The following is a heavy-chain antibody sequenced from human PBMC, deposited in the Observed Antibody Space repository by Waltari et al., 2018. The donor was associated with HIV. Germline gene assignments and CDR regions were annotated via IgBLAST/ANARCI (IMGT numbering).Heavy chain of an antibody. D-gene: IGHD3-16*01. CDR1: GVPPTSRTDD. CDR3: ARHSGPYVHFFDL. V-gene: IGHV4-39*01. Sequence: LQLQESGPALVKPSETLSLSGSVSGVPPTSRTDDWGWVRQSPGKRLDWIASVYYGGKTYNNPSLKSRLSLSLDTSKNRLSLNVTSVTAADTAVYYCARHSGPYVHFFDLWGRGTLVTVTS. J-gene: IGHJ2*01. CDR2: VYYGGKT.